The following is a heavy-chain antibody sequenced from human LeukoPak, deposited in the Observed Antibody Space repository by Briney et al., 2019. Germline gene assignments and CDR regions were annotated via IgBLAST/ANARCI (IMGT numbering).Heavy chain of an antibody. CDR3: ARALSTMVGPDY. CDR1: GFTFGSYS. CDR2: ISSSGSTI. J-gene: IGHJ4*02. V-gene: IGHV3-48*04. D-gene: IGHD3-10*02. Sequence: GGSLRLSCEASGFTFGSYSMTWVRQAPGKGLEWISHISSSGSTIDYADSVKGRFTISRDNAKNSLYLQMNSLRAEDTAVYYCARALSTMVGPDYWGQGTLVTVSS.